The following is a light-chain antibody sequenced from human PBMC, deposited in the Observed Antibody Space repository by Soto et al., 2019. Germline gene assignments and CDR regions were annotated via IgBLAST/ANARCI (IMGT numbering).Light chain of an antibody. Sequence: EIVMTQSPATLSVSRGERATLSCRASQSVSSNLAWYQQKPGQAPRLLIYGAYTRAAGVPARFSGSGSGTEFTLTITSLQSEDIALYYCQQYNIWPPITFGQGTRLEIK. CDR3: QQYNIWPPIT. J-gene: IGKJ5*01. V-gene: IGKV3-15*01. CDR2: GAY. CDR1: QSVSSN.